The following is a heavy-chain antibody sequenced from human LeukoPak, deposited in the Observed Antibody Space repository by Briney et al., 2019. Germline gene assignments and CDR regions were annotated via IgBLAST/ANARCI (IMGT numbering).Heavy chain of an antibody. Sequence: SETLSLTCTVSGGSISSSNYYWGWIRQPPGKGLGWIGSIHYSGNTYYSPSLKSRVTVSVDTSKNQFSLKLSSVTAADTAVYYCARLNDYYYYYMDVWGKGTTVTVSS. V-gene: IGHV4-39*01. CDR1: GGSISSSNYY. CDR3: ARLNDYYYYYMDV. CDR2: IHYSGNT. J-gene: IGHJ6*03.